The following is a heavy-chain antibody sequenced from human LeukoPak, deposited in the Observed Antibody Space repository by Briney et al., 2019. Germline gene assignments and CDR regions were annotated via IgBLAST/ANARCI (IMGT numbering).Heavy chain of an antibody. CDR1: GYTFTGYY. Sequence: ASVEVSCKASGYTFTGYYMHWVRQAPGQGLEWMGWINPNSGGTNYAQKFQGRVTMTRDTSISTAYMELSRLRSDDTAVYYCARDVSSGHLFDYWGQGTLVTVSS. V-gene: IGHV1-2*02. J-gene: IGHJ4*02. CDR3: ARDVSSGHLFDY. CDR2: INPNSGGT. D-gene: IGHD3-22*01.